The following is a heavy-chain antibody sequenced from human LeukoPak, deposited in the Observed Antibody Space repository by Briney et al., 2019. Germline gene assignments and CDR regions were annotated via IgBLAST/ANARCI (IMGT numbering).Heavy chain of an antibody. CDR2: IIPIFGIA. V-gene: IGHV1-69*04. Sequence: SVKVSCKASGGTFSSYAISWVRQAPGQGLEWMGRIIPIFGIANYAQKFQGRVTITADKSTSTAYMELSSLRSEDTAVYYCARDQYQYCSSTSCYYYFDYWGQGTLVTVSS. D-gene: IGHD2-2*01. J-gene: IGHJ4*02. CDR3: ARDQYQYCSSTSCYYYFDY. CDR1: GGTFSSYA.